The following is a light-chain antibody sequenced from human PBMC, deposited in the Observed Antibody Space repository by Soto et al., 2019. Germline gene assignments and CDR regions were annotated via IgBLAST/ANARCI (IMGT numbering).Light chain of an antibody. J-gene: IGLJ1*01. V-gene: IGLV2-8*01. CDR2: EVT. Sequence: QSALTQPPSASGSPGQSVTISCTGTSSDVGGYDYVSWYQQHPGKAPKLMIFEVTKRPSGVPNRFSGSKSGNTASLTVSGLQAEDEADYYCTSYAGSNTPYVFGTGNKVTVL. CDR1: SSDVGGYDY. CDR3: TSYAGSNTPYV.